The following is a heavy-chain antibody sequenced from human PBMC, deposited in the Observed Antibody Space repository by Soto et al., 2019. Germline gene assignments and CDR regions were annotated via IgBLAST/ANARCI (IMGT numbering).Heavy chain of an antibody. Sequence: QVQLVQSGSEVKKPGSSVKVSCKASGGTFSIYTISWVRQAPGQGLEWMGRVIPIFDVTSYAQRFQGRVTITADKATTTAYMERSRLRSEDTAVYYCARDRDNSNWPNFDYWGQGTLVTVSS. CDR1: GGTFSIYT. J-gene: IGHJ4*02. V-gene: IGHV1-69*02. D-gene: IGHD6-13*01. CDR3: ARDRDNSNWPNFDY. CDR2: VIPIFDVT.